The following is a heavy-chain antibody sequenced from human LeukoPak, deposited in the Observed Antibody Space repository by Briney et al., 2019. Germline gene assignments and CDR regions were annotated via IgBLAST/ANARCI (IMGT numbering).Heavy chain of an antibody. J-gene: IGHJ6*03. V-gene: IGHV5-51*01. CDR1: GYSFTSYW. Sequence: GESLMISCKGFGYSFTSYWIGWVRQLPGKGLEWMGIIYPGDSDTSYSPSFQGQVTISADKSISTAYLQWSSLKASDTAMYYCARHVGVAARLTIAYYYYMDVWGKGTTVTVSS. CDR3: ARHVGVAARLTIAYYYYMDV. CDR2: IYPGDSDT. D-gene: IGHD6-6*01.